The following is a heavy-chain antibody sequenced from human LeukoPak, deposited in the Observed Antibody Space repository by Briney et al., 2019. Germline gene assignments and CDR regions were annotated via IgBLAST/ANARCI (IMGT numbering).Heavy chain of an antibody. CDR2: IFYSGSP. CDR1: GGSISSYY. J-gene: IGHJ4*02. D-gene: IGHD5-12*01. CDR3: ARDETGGYSSEYYFDY. V-gene: IGHV4-59*12. Sequence: SETLSLTCTVSGGSISSYYWSWIRQPPGKGLEWIGNIFYSGSPNYNPSLKSRVTTSFDTSKNQFSLKLSSVTAADTAVYYCARDETGGYSSEYYFDYWGQGTLVTVFS.